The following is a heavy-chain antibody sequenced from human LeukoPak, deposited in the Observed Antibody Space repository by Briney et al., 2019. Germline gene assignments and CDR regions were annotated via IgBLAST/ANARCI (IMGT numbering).Heavy chain of an antibody. Sequence: SETLSLTCTVSGGSISSYYWSWIRQPPGKGLEWIGYIYYSGSTNYNPSLKSRVTISVDPSKSQFSLKLSSVTAADTAVYYCARGRVGSSWVNFDYWGQGTLVTVSS. D-gene: IGHD6-13*01. J-gene: IGHJ4*02. CDR1: GGSISSYY. V-gene: IGHV4-59*01. CDR3: ARGRVGSSWVNFDY. CDR2: IYYSGST.